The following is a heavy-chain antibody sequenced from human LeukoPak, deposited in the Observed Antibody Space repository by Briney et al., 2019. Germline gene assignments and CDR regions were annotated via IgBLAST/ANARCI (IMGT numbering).Heavy chain of an antibody. V-gene: IGHV3-30*02. J-gene: IGHJ6*03. CDR3: AKEIAYSGSYYYYYYYMDV. D-gene: IGHD1-26*01. CDR1: GFTFINAW. Sequence: GGSLRLSCAASGFTFINAWMAWVRQAPGKGLEWVAFIRYDGSNKYYADSVKGRFTISRDNSKNTLYLQMNSLRAEDTAVYYCAKEIAYSGSYYYYYYYMDVWGKGTTVTISS. CDR2: IRYDGSNK.